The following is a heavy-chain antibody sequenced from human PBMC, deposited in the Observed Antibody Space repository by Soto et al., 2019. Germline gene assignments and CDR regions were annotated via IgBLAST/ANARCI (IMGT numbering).Heavy chain of an antibody. Sequence: QVQLVESGGGVVQPGRSLRLSCAASGFTFSSYGMHWVRQAPGKGLEWVAVIWYDGSNKYYADSVKGRFTISRDNSKNTLYLQMNSLRAEDTAVYYCVRVNSGSSSGPDAFDIWGQGTMVTVSS. V-gene: IGHV3-33*01. CDR2: IWYDGSNK. CDR3: VRVNSGSSSGPDAFDI. D-gene: IGHD6-13*01. CDR1: GFTFSSYG. J-gene: IGHJ3*02.